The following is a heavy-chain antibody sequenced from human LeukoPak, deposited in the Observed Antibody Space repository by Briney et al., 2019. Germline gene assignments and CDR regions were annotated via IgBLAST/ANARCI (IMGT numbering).Heavy chain of an antibody. J-gene: IGHJ4*02. Sequence: SETLSLTCTVSGGSISSSSYYWGWIRQPPGKGLEWIGSIYYSASTYYNPSLKSRVTISVDTSKNQFSLKLSSVTAADTAVYYCAAIFGVVKFHYWGQGTLVTVSS. V-gene: IGHV4-39*01. CDR2: IYYSAST. D-gene: IGHD3-3*01. CDR3: AAIFGVVKFHY. CDR1: GGSISSSSYY.